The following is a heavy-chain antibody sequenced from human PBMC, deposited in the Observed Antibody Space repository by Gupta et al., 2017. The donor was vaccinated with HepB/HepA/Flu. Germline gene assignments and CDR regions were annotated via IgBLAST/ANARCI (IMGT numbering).Heavy chain of an antibody. CDR1: GGSISSSNW. CDR2: IYHSGST. CDR3: ARSQVEAPLWFGESSRYFDY. V-gene: IGHV4-4*02. J-gene: IGHJ4*02. Sequence: QVQLQESGPGLVKPSGTLSLTCAVSGGSISSSNWWSWVRQPPGKGLEWIGEIYHSGSTNYNPSLKSRVTISVDKSKNQFSLKLSSVTAADTAVYYCARSQVEAPLWFGESSRYFDYWGQGTLVTVSS. D-gene: IGHD3-10*01.